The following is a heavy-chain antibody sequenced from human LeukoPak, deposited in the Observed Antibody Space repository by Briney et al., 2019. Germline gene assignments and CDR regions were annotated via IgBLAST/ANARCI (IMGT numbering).Heavy chain of an antibody. Sequence: PSETLSLTCTVSGGSISSSSYYWGWIRQPPGKGLEWIGSIYYSGSTYYNPSLKSRVTISVDTSKNQFSLKLSSVTAADTAVYYCARVSGYYYDSSGYYRGAPLIDIWGQGTMVTVSS. V-gene: IGHV4-39*07. CDR1: GGSISSSSYY. J-gene: IGHJ3*02. CDR3: ARVSGYYYDSSGYYRGAPLIDI. CDR2: IYYSGST. D-gene: IGHD3-22*01.